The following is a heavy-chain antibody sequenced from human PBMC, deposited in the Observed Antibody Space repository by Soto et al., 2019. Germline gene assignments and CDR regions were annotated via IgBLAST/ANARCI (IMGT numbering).Heavy chain of an antibody. J-gene: IGHJ4*02. CDR1: GYSFTSYW. CDR3: ARQPLEYYFDY. V-gene: IGHV5-51*01. CDR2: IYPGDSDT. Sequence: XVSLKISCKGSGYSFTSYWIGWVRQMPGKGLEWMGIIYPGDSDTRYSPSFQGQVTISADKSISTAYLQWSSLKASDTAMYYCARQPLEYYFDYWGQGTLVTVSS.